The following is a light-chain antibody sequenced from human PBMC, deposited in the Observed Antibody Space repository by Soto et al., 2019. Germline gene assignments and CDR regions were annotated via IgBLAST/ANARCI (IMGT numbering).Light chain of an antibody. CDR3: ISYAGSNNYV. J-gene: IGLJ1*01. Sequence: QSALTQPPSASGSPGQSVTISCTGTSSDVGGYSSVAWFQHHPGKAPKLMIYEVSKRPSGVPDRFSGSKSGNTASLTVSGLQAEGEAGYYCISYAGSNNYVFGTGTKVTVL. CDR1: SSDVGGYSS. V-gene: IGLV2-8*01. CDR2: EVS.